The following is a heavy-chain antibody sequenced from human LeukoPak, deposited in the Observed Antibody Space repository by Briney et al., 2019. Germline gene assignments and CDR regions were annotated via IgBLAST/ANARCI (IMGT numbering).Heavy chain of an antibody. CDR3: ASGGATSYYYYGMDV. J-gene: IGHJ6*02. CDR2: IWYDGSDK. CDR1: GFAFSSYG. Sequence: PGGSLRLSCAASGFAFSSYGMHWVRQAPGKGLEWVALIWYDGSDKYYTDSVKGRFTISRDNSKNTLSLQMNSLRAEDTAVYYCASGGATSYYYYGMDVWGQGTTVTVFS. D-gene: IGHD1-26*01. V-gene: IGHV3-33*03.